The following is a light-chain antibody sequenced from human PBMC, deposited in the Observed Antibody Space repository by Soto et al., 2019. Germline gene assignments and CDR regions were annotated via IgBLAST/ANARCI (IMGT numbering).Light chain of an antibody. CDR2: TAS. CDR3: QQLNSDPPIT. V-gene: IGKV1-9*01. Sequence: IQLTQSPSSLSASVGDRVTITCRAGQGISTYLAWYQQKPGRAPKLLIYTASTLQSGVPSRFSGRGSGTDFTLTISSLQPEDFATYYCQQLNSDPPITFGQGTRLEIK. J-gene: IGKJ5*01. CDR1: QGISTY.